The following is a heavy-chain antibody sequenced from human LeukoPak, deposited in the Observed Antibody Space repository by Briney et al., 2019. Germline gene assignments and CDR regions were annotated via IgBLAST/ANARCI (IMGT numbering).Heavy chain of an antibody. CDR2: ISGSGGGT. Sequence: PGGALRVSWAGSGITLSNYAMSWGRQAAGEGLEVVAGISGSGGGTHYADAVKGPVTISRDNPNNTRYLQMNNLRAGDTAVDFLAKRRVVIRVILLGFHKEAYYFHSWGQGALVPVSS. CDR3: AKRRVVIRVILLGFHKEAYYFHS. V-gene: IGHV3-23*01. J-gene: IGHJ4*02. CDR1: GITLSNYA. D-gene: IGHD2/OR15-2a*01.